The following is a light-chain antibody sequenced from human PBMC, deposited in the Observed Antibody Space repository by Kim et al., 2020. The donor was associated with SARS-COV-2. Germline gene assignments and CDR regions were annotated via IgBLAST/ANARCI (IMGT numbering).Light chain of an antibody. CDR3: RKCYTTPIT. CDR2: GAS. J-gene: IGKJ5*01. Sequence: DIVMTQSPDSLAVSLGERATITCKSSQSVLSSSNNRNYLSWHHQKPGQPPRLLIYGASSRKSGVPDRFGGSVSGTDFTLTISSLQAEDVAVNNCRKCYTTPITFGQGARRGIK. V-gene: IGKV4-1*01. CDR1: QSVLSSSNNRNY.